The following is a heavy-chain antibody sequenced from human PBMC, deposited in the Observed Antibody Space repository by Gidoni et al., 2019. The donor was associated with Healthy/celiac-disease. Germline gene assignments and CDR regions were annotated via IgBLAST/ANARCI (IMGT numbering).Heavy chain of an antibody. CDR3: AREPVWQTYGMDV. D-gene: IGHD2-21*01. J-gene: IGHJ6*02. CDR2: ISSSSSYI. Sequence: EVQLVESGGGLVKPGGSLRLSCAASGFTFSSYSMNWVRQAPGKGLEWVSSISSSSSYIYYADSVKGRFTISRDNAKNSLYLQMNSLRAEDTAVYYCAREPVWQTYGMDVWGQGTTVTVSS. CDR1: GFTFSSYS. V-gene: IGHV3-21*01.